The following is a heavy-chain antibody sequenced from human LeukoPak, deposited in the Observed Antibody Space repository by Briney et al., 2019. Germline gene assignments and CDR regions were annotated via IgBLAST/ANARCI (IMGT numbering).Heavy chain of an antibody. CDR1: GFTVSSNY. CDR2: IYSGGST. CDR3: ARAPPDNSIQEVQGDY. V-gene: IGHV3-53*01. Sequence: GGSLRLSCAASGFTVSSNYMSWVRQAPGRGLEWVSVIYSGGSTYYADSVKGRFTISRDISKNTLFLQMNSLRAEDTAVYYCARAPPDNSIQEVQGDYWGQGTLVTVSS. D-gene: IGHD3-3*02. J-gene: IGHJ4*02.